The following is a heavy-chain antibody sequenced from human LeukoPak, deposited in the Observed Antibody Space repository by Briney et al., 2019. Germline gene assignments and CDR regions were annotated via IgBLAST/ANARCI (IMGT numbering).Heavy chain of an antibody. CDR1: GGTFSSYA. CDR3: ARGLTEAFYYYDSSGYYGDY. V-gene: IGHV1-69*04. Sequence: SVKVSCKASGGTFSSYAISWVRQAPGQGLEWMGRIIPILGIANYAQKFQGRVTITADKSTSTAYMELSSLRSEDTAVYYCARGLTEAFYYYDSSGYYGDYWGQGTLVTVSS. J-gene: IGHJ4*02. CDR2: IIPILGIA. D-gene: IGHD3-22*01.